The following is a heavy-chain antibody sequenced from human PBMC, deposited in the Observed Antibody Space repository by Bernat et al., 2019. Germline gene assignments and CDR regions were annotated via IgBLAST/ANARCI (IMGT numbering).Heavy chain of an antibody. D-gene: IGHD4-23*01. CDR1: GFTFSSYG. Sequence: QVQLVESGGGVAQPGRSLRLSCAASGFTFSSYGMHWVRQAPGKGLEWAAIISYDGSNKYYADSVKGRFTISRDNSKNTLYLQMNSLRAEDTAVYYCAKDRGNSVRYYSYYYGMDVWGQGTTVIVSS. V-gene: IGHV3-30*18. CDR2: ISYDGSNK. J-gene: IGHJ6*02. CDR3: AKDRGNSVRYYSYYYGMDV.